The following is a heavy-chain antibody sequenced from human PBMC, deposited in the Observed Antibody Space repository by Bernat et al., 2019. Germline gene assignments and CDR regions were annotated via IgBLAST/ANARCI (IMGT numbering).Heavy chain of an antibody. V-gene: IGHV3-30-3*01. CDR2: ISYDGSNK. CDR1: GFTFSSYA. D-gene: IGHD1-26*01. J-gene: IGHJ4*02. CDR3: ARDQWAGLYRTFDY. Sequence: QVQLVESGGGVVQPGRSLRLSWAASGFTFSSYAMHWVRQAPGKGLEWVAVISYDGSNKYYADSVKGRFTISRDNSKNTLYLQMNSLRAEDTAVYYCARDQWAGLYRTFDYWGQGTLVTVSS.